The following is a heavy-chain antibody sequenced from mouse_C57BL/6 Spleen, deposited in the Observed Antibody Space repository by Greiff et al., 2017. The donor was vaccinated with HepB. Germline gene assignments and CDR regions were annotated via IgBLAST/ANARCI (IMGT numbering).Heavy chain of an antibody. D-gene: IGHD5-1*01. CDR3: ARDLYPTYAMDY. V-gene: IGHV5-4*01. CDR1: GFTFSSYA. CDR2: ISDGGSYT. Sequence: EVMLVESGGGLVKPGGSLKLSCAASGFTFSSYAMSWVRQTPEKRLEWVATISDGGSYTYYPDNVKGRFTISRDNAKNNLYLQMSHLKSEDTAMYYCARDLYPTYAMDYWGQGTSVTVSS. J-gene: IGHJ4*01.